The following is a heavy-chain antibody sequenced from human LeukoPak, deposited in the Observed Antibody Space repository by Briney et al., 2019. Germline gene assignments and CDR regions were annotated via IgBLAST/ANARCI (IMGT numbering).Heavy chain of an antibody. V-gene: IGHV5-51*01. J-gene: IGHJ1*01. CDR3: ARAGESDLAGYLQH. Sequence: GESLKISCQSSVYSFTSYYIAWVRQSRGQGLELMGIVYSSDSHLTYSPSVKGQVTISVDKSLKTAYLQWRNLKASDTAIYYSARAGESDLAGYLQHCGQGTPVIVSS. CDR2: VYSSDSHL. D-gene: IGHD2-21*01. CDR1: VYSFTSYY.